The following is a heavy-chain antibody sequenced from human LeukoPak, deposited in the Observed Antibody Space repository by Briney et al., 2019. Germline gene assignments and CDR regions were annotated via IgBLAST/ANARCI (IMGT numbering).Heavy chain of an antibody. V-gene: IGHV1-46*01. J-gene: IGHJ3*02. CDR2: INPSGGST. CDR3: ARGYCSSTSCYTADDAFDI. CDR1: GYTFTGYY. Sequence: VKVSCKASGYTFTGYYMHWVRQAPGQGLEWMGIINPSGGSTSYAQKFQGRVTMTRDTSTSTVYMELSSLRSEDTAVYYCARGYCSSTSCYTADDAFDIWGQGTMVTVSS. D-gene: IGHD2-2*02.